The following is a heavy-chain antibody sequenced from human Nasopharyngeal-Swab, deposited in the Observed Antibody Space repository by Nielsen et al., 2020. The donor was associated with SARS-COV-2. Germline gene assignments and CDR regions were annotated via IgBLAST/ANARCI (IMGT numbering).Heavy chain of an antibody. CDR1: EFTFGTYG. CDR2: ISYDGNNK. CDR3: ARDQSLGELLAFDY. D-gene: IGHD3-10*01. Sequence: GGSLRLSCAASEFTFGTYGMPWFRQAPGKGLEGVALISYDGNNKYYADSVKGRFTISRDNSKNTLYLQMDSLRAEDTAVYYCARDQSLGELLAFDYWGQGTLVTVSS. V-gene: IGHV3-30*03. J-gene: IGHJ4*02.